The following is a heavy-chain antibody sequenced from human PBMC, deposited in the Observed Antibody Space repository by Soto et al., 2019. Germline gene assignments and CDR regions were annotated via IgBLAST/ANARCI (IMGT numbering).Heavy chain of an antibody. CDR3: ATTGAAVYSSSWYWGYFDY. CDR1: GFTFSSYR. V-gene: IGHV3-30*03. J-gene: IGHJ4*02. CDR2: ISYAGSNK. Sequence: QVQLVESGGGVVQPGRSLRLSCAASGFTFSSYRMHWVRQAPGKGLEWVAVISYAGSNKYYADSVKGRFTISRDNSKNTLYLQMTSLRAEDTAVYYCATTGAAVYSSSWYWGYFDYWGQGTLVTVSS. D-gene: IGHD6-13*01.